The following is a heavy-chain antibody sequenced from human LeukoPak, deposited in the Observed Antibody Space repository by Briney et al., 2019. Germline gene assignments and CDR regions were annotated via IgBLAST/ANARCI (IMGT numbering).Heavy chain of an antibody. V-gene: IGHV1-18*03. CDR2: ISAYNGNT. CDR1: GYTFTSYG. J-gene: IGHJ4*02. CDR3: ARDGAIWGSGSYYNKSDDY. D-gene: IGHD3-10*01. Sequence: GASVKVSCKASGYTFTSYGIRWVRQAPGQGLEWMGWISAYNGNTNYAQKLQGRVTMTTDTSTSTAYMELRSLRSDDMAVYYCARDGAIWGSGSYYNKSDDYWGQGTLVTVSS.